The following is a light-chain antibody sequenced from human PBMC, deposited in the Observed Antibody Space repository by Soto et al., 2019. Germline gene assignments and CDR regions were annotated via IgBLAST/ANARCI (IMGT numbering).Light chain of an antibody. CDR1: SSNIGAGYD. V-gene: IGLV1-40*01. CDR3: QSYDNSLSRYVL. CDR2: GNS. Sequence: QSVLTQPPSVSGAPGQRVTISCTGGSSNIGAGYDVHWYQQLPGTAPKLLIYGNSNRPSGVPDRFSGSKSGTSASLAITGLQPEDEAGYYCQSYDNSLSRYVLFAGGTQLTVL. J-gene: IGLJ2*01.